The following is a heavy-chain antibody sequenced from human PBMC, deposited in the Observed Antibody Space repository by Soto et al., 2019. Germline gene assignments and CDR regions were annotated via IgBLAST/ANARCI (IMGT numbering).Heavy chain of an antibody. CDR1: EFTFSNYA. V-gene: IGHV3-23*01. CDR3: AKNPGYYYDSTGYHFDY. CDR2: ISYGGGTT. Sequence: GGSLRLSCAASEFTFSNYAMSWVRQAPGKGLEWVSAISYGGGTTYYADSVKGRFTISRDNSKNTLYLQMNSLRAEDTAVYYCAKNPGYYYDSTGYHFDYWGQXTLVTVSP. D-gene: IGHD3-22*01. J-gene: IGHJ4*02.